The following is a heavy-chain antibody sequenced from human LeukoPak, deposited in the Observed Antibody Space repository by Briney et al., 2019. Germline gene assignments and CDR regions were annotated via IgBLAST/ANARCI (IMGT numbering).Heavy chain of an antibody. CDR3: AGRYKWNAGFDY. CDR1: GFSVSSNY. CDR2: IYSGGST. D-gene: IGHD1-20*01. V-gene: IGHV3-66*04. Sequence: GGSLRLSCAASGFSVSSNYMTWVRQAPGKGLEWVSVIYSGGSTYYADSAKGRFTISRDNSKNTVYLQMNSLRAEDTAVYYCAGRYKWNAGFDYWGQGTLVTVSS. J-gene: IGHJ4*02.